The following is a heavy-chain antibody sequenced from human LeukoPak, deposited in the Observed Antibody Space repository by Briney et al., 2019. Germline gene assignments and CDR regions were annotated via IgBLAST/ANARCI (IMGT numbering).Heavy chain of an antibody. D-gene: IGHD2-15*01. CDR2: IWYDGNNK. CDR1: GFTFSSYG. J-gene: IGHJ4*02. V-gene: IGHV3-33*01. Sequence: GRSLRLSCAASGFTFSSYGMHWARQAPGKGLEWVALIWYDGNNKYYADSVKGRFTISRDNSKNTLYLQLNSLRAEDTAVYYCARQHCSGGDCYFFDWGQGTLVTVSS. CDR3: ARQHCSGGDCYFFD.